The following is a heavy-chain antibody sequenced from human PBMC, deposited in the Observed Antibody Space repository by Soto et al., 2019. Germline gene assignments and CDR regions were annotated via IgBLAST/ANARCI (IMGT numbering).Heavy chain of an antibody. V-gene: IGHV4-34*01. Sequence: QVQLQQWGAGLLKPSETLSLTCAVYGGSFSGYYWSWIRQPPGKGLEWIGEINHSGSTNYNPSLKSRVTISVDTSKNQFSLKLSSVTAADTAVYYCARGSLPHGYSSGWSVWFDPWGQGTLVTVSS. CDR3: ARGSLPHGYSSGWSVWFDP. D-gene: IGHD6-19*01. CDR1: GGSFSGYY. J-gene: IGHJ5*02. CDR2: INHSGST.